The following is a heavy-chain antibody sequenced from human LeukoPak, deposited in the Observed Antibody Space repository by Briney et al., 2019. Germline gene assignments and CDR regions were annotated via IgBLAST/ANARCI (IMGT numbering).Heavy chain of an antibody. V-gene: IGHV4-61*01. Sequence: TSETLSLTCTVSGGSVSSGSYYWSWIRQPPGKGLKWIGYIYYSGSTNYNPSLKSRVTISVDTSKNQFSLKLSSVTAADTAVYYCASAGGYDLDAFDIRGQGTMVTVSS. D-gene: IGHD5-12*01. CDR2: IYYSGST. CDR1: GGSVSSGSYY. CDR3: ASAGGYDLDAFDI. J-gene: IGHJ3*02.